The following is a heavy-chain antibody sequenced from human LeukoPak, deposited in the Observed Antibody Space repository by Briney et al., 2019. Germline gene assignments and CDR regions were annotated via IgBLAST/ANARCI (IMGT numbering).Heavy chain of an antibody. V-gene: IGHV4-39*01. Sequence: SETLSLTCTVSGVSIYSSTYYWAWIRQPPGKGLEFIGSIYYNEDTFQNPSLKSRFTISVDTSANQFSLRLSSVTAADTAVYYCARQLAAGNDGFDVWGQGTMVTVFS. CDR2: IYYNEDT. D-gene: IGHD2-15*01. CDR3: ARQLAAGNDGFDV. J-gene: IGHJ3*01. CDR1: GVSIYSSTYY.